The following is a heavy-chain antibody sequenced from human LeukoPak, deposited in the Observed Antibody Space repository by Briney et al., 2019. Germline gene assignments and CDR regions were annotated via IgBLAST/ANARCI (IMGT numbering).Heavy chain of an antibody. CDR3: ARDRYGDYPFDY. D-gene: IGHD4-17*01. CDR2: IYHSGST. Sequence: SGALSLTCAVSGGSISSSNWWSWVRQPPGKGLEWIGEIYHSGSTNYNPSLKSRVTISVDKSKNQFSLKLSSVPAADTAVYYCARDRYGDYPFDYWGQGTLVTVSS. V-gene: IGHV4-4*02. J-gene: IGHJ4*02. CDR1: GGSISSSNW.